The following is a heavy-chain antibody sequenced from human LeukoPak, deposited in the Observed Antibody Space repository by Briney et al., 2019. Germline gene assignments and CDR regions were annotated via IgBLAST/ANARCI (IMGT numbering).Heavy chain of an antibody. CDR2: IRYDGSNK. D-gene: IGHD2-21*01. CDR3: AKDRGPYCGGDCLLGY. J-gene: IGHJ4*02. V-gene: IGHV3-30*02. Sequence: GGSLRLSCAASGFTFSSYGMHWVRQAPGKGLEWVAFIRYDGSNKYYADSVKGRFTISRDNSKNTLYLQMNSLRAEDTAVYYCAKDRGPYCGGDCLLGYWGQGTLVTVFS. CDR1: GFTFSSYG.